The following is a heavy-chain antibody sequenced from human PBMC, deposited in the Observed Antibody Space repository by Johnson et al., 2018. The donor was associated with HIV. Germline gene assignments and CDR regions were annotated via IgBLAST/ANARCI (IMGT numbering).Heavy chain of an antibody. CDR1: GFTFSRYG. V-gene: IGHV3-33*01. J-gene: IGHJ3*02. D-gene: IGHD5-18*01. CDR3: ARAVRGYSYGLDI. Sequence: QVQLVESGGGVVQPGRSLRLSCAASGFTFSRYGMHWVRQAPGKGLEWVAVIWYDGSNKYYADSVKGRFTISRDNSKNTLYMQMNSLRAEDTAVYYCARAVRGYSYGLDIWGQGTMVTVSS. CDR2: IWYDGSNK.